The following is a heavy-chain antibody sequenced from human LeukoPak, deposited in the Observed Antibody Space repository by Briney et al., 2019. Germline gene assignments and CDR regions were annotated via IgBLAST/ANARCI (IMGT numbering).Heavy chain of an antibody. CDR2: IYPGYSDA. J-gene: IGHJ3*02. CDR3: ASGRLRRTRDAFDI. D-gene: IGHD4-17*01. CDR1: GYILTNNW. Sequence: GESLKIYCKVSGYILTNNWIGWVRQVPGKGLEWMGLIYPGYSDAKYSPSFQGQVTFSVDKSISTAYLQWSSLKASDTAMYYCASGRLRRTRDAFDIWGQGTMVTVSS. V-gene: IGHV5-51*01.